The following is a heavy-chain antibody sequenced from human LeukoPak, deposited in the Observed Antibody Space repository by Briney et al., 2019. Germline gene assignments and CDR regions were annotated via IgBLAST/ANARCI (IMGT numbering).Heavy chain of an antibody. CDR2: INPNSGGT. CDR1: GYTFTGYY. J-gene: IGHJ4*02. V-gene: IGHV1-2*02. CDR3: ARDPGDWAYYFDY. D-gene: IGHD3/OR15-3a*01. Sequence: ASVKVSCKASGYTFTGYYMHWVRQAPGQGLEWMGWINPNSGGTNYAQKFQGRVTMTRDTSISTAHMELSRLRSDDTAVYYCARDPGDWAYYFDYWGQGTLVTVSS.